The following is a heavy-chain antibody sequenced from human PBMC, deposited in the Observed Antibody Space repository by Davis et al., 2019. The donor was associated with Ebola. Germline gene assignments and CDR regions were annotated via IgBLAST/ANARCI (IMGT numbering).Heavy chain of an antibody. CDR3: ARDRHSYGSNFDY. CDR2: INPSGGST. CDR1: GFTFSSYG. V-gene: IGHV1-46*01. D-gene: IGHD5-18*01. J-gene: IGHJ4*02. Sequence: GESLKISCAASGFTFSSYGMHWVRQAPGQGLEWMGIINPSGGSTSYAQKFQGRVTMTRDTSTSTVYMELSSLRSEDTAVYYCARDRHSYGSNFDYWGQGTLVTGSS.